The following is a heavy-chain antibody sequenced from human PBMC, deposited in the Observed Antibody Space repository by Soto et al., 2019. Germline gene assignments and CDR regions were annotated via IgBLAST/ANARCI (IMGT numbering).Heavy chain of an antibody. J-gene: IGHJ4*02. CDR2: INAGNGNT. CDR1: GYTFTSYA. CDR3: ARATYYYDSSGRYYFDD. Sequence: GASVKVSCKASGYTFTSYAMHWVRQAPGQRLEWMGWINAGNGNTKYSQKFHGRVTITRDTSASTAYMELSSLRSEDTAVYYCARATYYYDSSGRYYFDDSGQGTLVTVAS. D-gene: IGHD3-22*01. V-gene: IGHV1-3*01.